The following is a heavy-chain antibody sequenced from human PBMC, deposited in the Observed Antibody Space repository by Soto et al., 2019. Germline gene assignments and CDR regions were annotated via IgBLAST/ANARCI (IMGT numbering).Heavy chain of an antibody. Sequence: QVQLVESGGSVVQPWKSLRLSCAASGFTFSRFAMHWVRQAPGKGLEWVAVISNDGSNKNSTDSVKGRFTISRDNAKNMLYLQMNSRMAEETAVYYCGRGKDVYDTFGYSPVYDNWGQGTLVTVSS. D-gene: IGHD3-22*01. CDR3: GRGKDVYDTFGYSPVYDN. CDR2: ISNDGSNK. CDR1: GFTFSRFA. J-gene: IGHJ4*02. V-gene: IGHV3-30*04.